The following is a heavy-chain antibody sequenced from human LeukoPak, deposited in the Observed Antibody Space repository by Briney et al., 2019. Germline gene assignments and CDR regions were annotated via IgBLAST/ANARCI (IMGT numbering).Heavy chain of an antibody. Sequence: SETLSLTCTVSGGSISSYYWSWIRQPPGKGLEWIGYIYYSGSTNYNPSLESRVTISVDTSKNQFSLKLSSVTAADTAVYYCARGEYPGYSSGWSEDWFDPWGQGTLVTVSS. D-gene: IGHD6-19*01. CDR2: IYYSGST. CDR3: ARGEYPGYSSGWSEDWFDP. CDR1: GGSISSYY. J-gene: IGHJ5*02. V-gene: IGHV4-59*01.